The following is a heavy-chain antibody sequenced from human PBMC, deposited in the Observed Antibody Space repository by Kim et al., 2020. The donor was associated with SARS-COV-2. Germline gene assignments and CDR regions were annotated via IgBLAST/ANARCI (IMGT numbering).Heavy chain of an antibody. CDR3: AREPGGGYDSSGYYYSYYYYGMDV. Sequence: ASVKVSCKASGYTFTSYGISWVRQAPGQGLEWMGWISAYNGNTNYAQKLQGRVTMTTDTSTSTAYMELRSLRSDDTAVYYCAREPGGGYDSSGYYYSYYYYGMDVWGQGTTVTVSS. V-gene: IGHV1-18*01. J-gene: IGHJ6*02. CDR2: ISAYNGNT. CDR1: GYTFTSYG. D-gene: IGHD3-22*01.